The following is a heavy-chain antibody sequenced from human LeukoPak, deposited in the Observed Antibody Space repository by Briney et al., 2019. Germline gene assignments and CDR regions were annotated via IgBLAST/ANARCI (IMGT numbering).Heavy chain of an antibody. CDR1: GGTFSSYA. J-gene: IGHJ6*02. CDR2: IIPILGIA. CDR3: ARDQDGAGRATYYYYGMGV. V-gene: IGHV1-69*04. Sequence: ASVKVSCKASGGTFSSYAISWVRQAPGQGLEWMGRIIPILGIANYAQKFQGRVTITADKSTSTAYMELSSLRSEDTAVYYCARDQDGAGRATYYYYGMGVWGQGTTVTVSS. D-gene: IGHD2-15*01.